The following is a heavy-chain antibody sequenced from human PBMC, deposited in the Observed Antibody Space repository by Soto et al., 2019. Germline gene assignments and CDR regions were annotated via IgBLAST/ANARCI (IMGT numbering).Heavy chain of an antibody. D-gene: IGHD6-19*01. CDR3: ARDLSGRIAVAERWGAFDI. CDR1: GFTFSSYA. CDR2: ISYDGSNK. J-gene: IGHJ3*02. Sequence: GGSLRLSCAASGFTFSSYAMHWVRQAPGKGLEWVAVISYDGSNKYYADSVKGRFTISRDNSKNTLYLQMNSLRAEDTAVYYCARDLSGRIAVAERWGAFDIWGQGTMVTVSS. V-gene: IGHV3-30-3*01.